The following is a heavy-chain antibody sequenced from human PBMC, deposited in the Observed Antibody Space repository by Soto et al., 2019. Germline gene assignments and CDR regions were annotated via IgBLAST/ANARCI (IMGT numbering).Heavy chain of an antibody. CDR3: AKDRRDGYNPFDY. V-gene: IGHV3-30*18. J-gene: IGHJ4*02. D-gene: IGHD5-12*01. CDR2: ISYDGSNK. Sequence: QVQLVESGGGVVQPGRSLRLSCAASGFSFSSYDMHWVRQAPGKGLEWVALISYDGSNKYYADSLKGRFTISRDNFKNTLYLKMNSLRAEDTAVYYCAKDRRDGYNPFDYWGQGTLVTVSS. CDR1: GFSFSSYD.